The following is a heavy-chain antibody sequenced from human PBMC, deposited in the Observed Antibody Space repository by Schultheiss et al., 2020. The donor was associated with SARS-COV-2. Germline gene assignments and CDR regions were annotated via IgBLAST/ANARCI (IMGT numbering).Heavy chain of an antibody. J-gene: IGHJ3*02. CDR2: ISGSGGST. V-gene: IGHV3-23*01. CDR1: GFTFSSYW. Sequence: GGSLRLSCAASGFTFSSYWMSWVRQAPGKGLEWVSAISGSGGSTYYADSVKGRFTISRDNSKNSLYLQMNSLRTEDTALYYCAKDHDAFDIWGQGTMVTVSS. CDR3: AKDHDAFDI.